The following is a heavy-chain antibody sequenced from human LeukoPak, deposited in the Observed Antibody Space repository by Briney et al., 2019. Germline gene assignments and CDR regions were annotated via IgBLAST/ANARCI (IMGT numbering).Heavy chain of an antibody. Sequence: PGGSLRLSCAASGFTFSSYAMSWVRQAPGKGLEWVSAISGSGGSTYYADSVKGRFTISRDNAKNTLYLQMNSLRAEDTAMYYCARDLMGIAYRGAFYYWGQGTLVTVSS. CDR3: ARDLMGIAYRGAFYY. CDR2: ISGSGGST. V-gene: IGHV3-23*01. J-gene: IGHJ4*02. CDR1: GFTFSSYA. D-gene: IGHD6-13*01.